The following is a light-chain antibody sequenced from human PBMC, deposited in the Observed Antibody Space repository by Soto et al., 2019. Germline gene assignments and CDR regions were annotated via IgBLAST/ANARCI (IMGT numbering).Light chain of an antibody. V-gene: IGKV3-11*01. Sequence: EIVLTQSPATLSLSPGGRATLSCRASQSVRSYLAWYQQKPGQAPRLLIYDTSNRATGIPARFSGSGSGTDFTLTISSLATEDFAVYYCQQRSSWPLTFGGGTKVEIK. CDR1: QSVRSY. J-gene: IGKJ4*01. CDR2: DTS. CDR3: QQRSSWPLT.